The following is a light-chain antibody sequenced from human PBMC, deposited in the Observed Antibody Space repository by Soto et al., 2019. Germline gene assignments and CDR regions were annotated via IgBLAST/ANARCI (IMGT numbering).Light chain of an antibody. CDR3: SSYTSSSTLYV. Sequence: QSVLTQPASVSGSPGQSITISCSGTSSDVGGYNYVSWYQQYPGKAPKLIIYEVTNRPSGVSNRFSGSKSGNTASLTISGLQAEDEADYYCSSYTSSSTLYVFAAGTKATVL. CDR1: SSDVGGYNY. J-gene: IGLJ1*01. V-gene: IGLV2-14*01. CDR2: EVT.